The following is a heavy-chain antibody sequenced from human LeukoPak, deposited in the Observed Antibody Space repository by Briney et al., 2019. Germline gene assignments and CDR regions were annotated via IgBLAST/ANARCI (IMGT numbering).Heavy chain of an antibody. Sequence: SETLSLTCIVYGMSLTDFQWGWIRQSPGKGLEWIGEINASGRTDYNPSLKTAVFISRDTSKRQFSLNLTPVTAADTALYYCARGDWGGYFDYWGQGIQVTVSS. V-gene: IGHV4-34*01. CDR1: GMSLTDFQ. D-gene: IGHD3-16*01. CDR2: INASGRT. J-gene: IGHJ4*02. CDR3: ARGDWGGYFDY.